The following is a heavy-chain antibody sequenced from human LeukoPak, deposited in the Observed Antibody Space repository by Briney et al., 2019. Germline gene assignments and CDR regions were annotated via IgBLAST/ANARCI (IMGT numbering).Heavy chain of an antibody. Sequence: SETLSLTCTVSGGSISSYYWSWIRQPPGKGLEWIGYIYYSGSTNYNPSLKSRVTISVDTSKNQFSLKLISVTAADTAVYYCARYSILTGYYNTLDYFDYWGQGTLVTVSS. CDR2: IYYSGST. V-gene: IGHV4-59*01. D-gene: IGHD3-9*01. CDR3: ARYSILTGYYNTLDYFDY. CDR1: GGSISSYY. J-gene: IGHJ4*02.